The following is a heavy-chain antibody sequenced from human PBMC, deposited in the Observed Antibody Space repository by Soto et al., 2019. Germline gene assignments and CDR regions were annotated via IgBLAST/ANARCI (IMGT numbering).Heavy chain of an antibody. V-gene: IGHV1-46*01. Sequence: QVQLVQSGAEVKKPGASVKVSCKASGYTFTSYYMHWVRQAPGQGLEWMGIINPSGGSTSYAQKFQCRVTMTRDTSTSTVYMELSSLRSEDTAVYYCARSIAVVPAAGRFSAFDIWGQGTMVTVSS. CDR1: GYTFTSYY. D-gene: IGHD2-2*01. CDR2: INPSGGST. J-gene: IGHJ3*02. CDR3: ARSIAVVPAAGRFSAFDI.